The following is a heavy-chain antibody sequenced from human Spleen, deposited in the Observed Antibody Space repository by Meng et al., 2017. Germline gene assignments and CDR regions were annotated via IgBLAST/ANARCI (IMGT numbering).Heavy chain of an antibody. J-gene: IGHJ4*02. V-gene: IGHV4-34*01. CDR2: INHSGST. CDR3: ARGPTTMAHDFDY. CDR1: GGSFSGYY. Sequence: QVLLQESGPGLVKPSGTLSLTCAVSGGSFSGYYWSWIRQPPGKGLEWIGEINHSGSTNYNPSLKSRVTISVDTSQNNLSLKLSSVTAADSAVYYCARGPTTMAHDFDYWGQGTLVTVSS. D-gene: IGHD4-11*01.